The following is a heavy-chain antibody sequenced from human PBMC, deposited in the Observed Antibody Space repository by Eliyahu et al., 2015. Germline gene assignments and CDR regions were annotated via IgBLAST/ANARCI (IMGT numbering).Heavy chain of an antibody. J-gene: IGHJ5*02. V-gene: IGHV4-59*01. CDR3: ARGGYSHGSIWFDP. D-gene: IGHD5-18*01. Sequence: QVQLQESGPGLVKPSETLSLTCTXSGGSISSYYWSWIRPPPGKGLEWIGYIYYSGSTNYNPSLKSRVTISLDTSEKQVSLKLSSVTAADTAVYYCARGGYSHGSIWFDPWGQGTLVTVSS. CDR1: GGSISSYY. CDR2: IYYSGST.